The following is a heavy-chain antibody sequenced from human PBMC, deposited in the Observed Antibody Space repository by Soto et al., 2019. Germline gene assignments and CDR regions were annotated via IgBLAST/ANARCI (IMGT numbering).Heavy chain of an antibody. CDR2: IGVYANT. D-gene: IGHD1-26*01. J-gene: IGHJ4*02. CDR3: AKESTVGSPGDYFDS. CDR1: GFTFSSSD. Sequence: GGSLRISCAASGFTFSSSDMNGFLQAPGKGLEWVSAIGVYANTYYADSVKGRFTISRDDSRNTVHLQLNSLRVDDTAVYYCAKESTVGSPGDYFDSWGQGTLVTVSS. V-gene: IGHV3-23*01.